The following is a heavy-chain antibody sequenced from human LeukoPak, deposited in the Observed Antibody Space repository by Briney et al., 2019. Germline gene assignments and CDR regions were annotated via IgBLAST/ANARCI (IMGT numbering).Heavy chain of an antibody. J-gene: IGHJ4*02. Sequence: PSETLSLTCTVSGGSISSSSYYWGWIRQPPGKGLEWIASIYYSGSTYYNPSLKSRVTISVDTSKNQFSLKLSSVTAADTAVYYCASELLWFGELLSNNFDYWGQGTLVTVSS. CDR1: GGSISSSSYY. D-gene: IGHD3-10*01. CDR3: ASELLWFGELLSNNFDY. V-gene: IGHV4-39*07. CDR2: IYYSGST.